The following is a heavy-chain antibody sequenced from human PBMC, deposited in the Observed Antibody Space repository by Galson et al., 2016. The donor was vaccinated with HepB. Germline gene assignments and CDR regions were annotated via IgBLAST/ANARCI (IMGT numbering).Heavy chain of an antibody. CDR3: ARDPQYQLTNYYYYGMDV. Sequence: LRLSCAASGFTFADYLMSWVRQAPGKGLEWVAIIWYDGSDKYYADSEKGRFTISRDNSKNTLYLQMNSLRAEDTAVYYCARDPQYQLTNYYYYGMDVWGQGTTVTV. CDR1: GFTFADYL. J-gene: IGHJ6*02. V-gene: IGHV3-33*08. D-gene: IGHD2-2*01. CDR2: IWYDGSDK.